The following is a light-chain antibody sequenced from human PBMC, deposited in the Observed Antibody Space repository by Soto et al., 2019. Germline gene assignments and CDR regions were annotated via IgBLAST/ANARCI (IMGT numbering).Light chain of an antibody. J-gene: IGLJ1*01. CDR1: YSDVGTFYF. CDR3: CSYAGSYTYI. V-gene: IGLV2-11*01. Sequence: QSVLTQPASVSGSPGQSITISCTGSYSDVGTFYFVSWYQQCPGKGPKLIIYDVTERPSGVPDRFSGSKSGNTASLTISGLQAEDEADYYCCSYAGSYTYIFGSGTKVTVL. CDR2: DVT.